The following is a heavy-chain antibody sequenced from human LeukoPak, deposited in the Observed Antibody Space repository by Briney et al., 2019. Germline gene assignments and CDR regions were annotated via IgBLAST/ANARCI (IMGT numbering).Heavy chain of an antibody. CDR2: IQPDGIDT. Sequence: PGGSLRLSCATSGFNFNNYGMHWVREPPGKGLEWVALIQPDGIDTYYADSVKGRFTVFRDNSKSTLYLQLNSLTPDDTAIYYCAKRDRTTEFDYWAQGTLVTVSS. V-gene: IGHV3-30*02. J-gene: IGHJ4*02. D-gene: IGHD1-1*01. CDR1: GFNFNNYG. CDR3: AKRDRTTEFDY.